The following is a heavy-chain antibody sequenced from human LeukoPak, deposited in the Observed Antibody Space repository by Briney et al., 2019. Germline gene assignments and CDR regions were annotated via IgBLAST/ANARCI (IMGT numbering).Heavy chain of an antibody. V-gene: IGHV3-49*03. CDR2: SRSRAHGGTT. CDR3: SRVERSSINNYYCYMAV. Sequence: PGGSLRLSCTAFGFTFGENAMIWFRQSPGKGLEWVSLSRSRAHGGTTEYAASVMGRFTMSRDDSKNIAYLQMNSLETEDTAVYYCSRVERSSINNYYCYMAVWGKGTSVTVSS. J-gene: IGHJ6*03. D-gene: IGHD2-2*01. CDR1: GFTFGENA.